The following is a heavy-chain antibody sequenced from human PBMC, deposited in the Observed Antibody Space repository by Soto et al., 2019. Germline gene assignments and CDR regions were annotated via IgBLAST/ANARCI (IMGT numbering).Heavy chain of an antibody. J-gene: IGHJ4*02. CDR3: ARGSTHPYYFDY. CDR2: INSDGSST. CDR1: GFTFSSYW. Sequence: GGSLRLSCAASGFTFSSYWMHWVRQAPGKGLVWVSRINSDGSSTSYADSVKGRFTISRDNAKNTLYLQMNSLRAEDTAVYYCARGSTHPYYFDYWGQGTLVTVSS. V-gene: IGHV3-74*01.